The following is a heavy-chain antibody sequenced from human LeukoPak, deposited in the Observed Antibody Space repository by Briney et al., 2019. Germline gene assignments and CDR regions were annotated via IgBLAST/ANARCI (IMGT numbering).Heavy chain of an antibody. CDR2: INHSGST. Sequence: SETLSLTCAVYGGSFSGYFWSWIRQPPGKGLEWIGEINHSGSTNYNPSLKSRVTISVDTSKNQFSLKLSSVTAADTAVYYCARHSGGTYYVNFDPWGQGTLVTVSS. V-gene: IGHV4-34*01. CDR3: ARHSGGTYYVNFDP. CDR1: GGSFSGYF. J-gene: IGHJ5*02. D-gene: IGHD1-26*01.